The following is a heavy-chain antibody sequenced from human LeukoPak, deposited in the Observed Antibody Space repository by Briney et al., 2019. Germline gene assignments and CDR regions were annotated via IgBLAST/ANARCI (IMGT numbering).Heavy chain of an antibody. J-gene: IGHJ6*02. CDR1: GGSISSYY. D-gene: IGHD3-3*01. CDR3: ARASGLTRYGMDV. Sequence: SETLSLTCTVSGGSISSYYWTWIRQPPGKGLEWIGYIYYNGDTGHNPSLKSRVTISLDTSKNQFSLMLSSVTAADTAVYYCARASGLTRYGMDVWGQGTTVTVSS. V-gene: IGHV4-59*01. CDR2: IYYNGDT.